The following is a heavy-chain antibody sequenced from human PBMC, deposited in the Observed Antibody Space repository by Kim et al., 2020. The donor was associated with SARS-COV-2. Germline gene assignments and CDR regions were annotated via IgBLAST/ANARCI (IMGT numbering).Heavy chain of an antibody. V-gene: IGHV3-23*01. J-gene: IGHJ6*02. CDR3: AKSPVLLWFGELDGSDYYSGLDF. D-gene: IGHD3-10*01. Sequence: GGSLRLSCAVSGFTFSSHAMSWVRQAPGKGLEWVSAISGSGGSTNYADSVKGRFTISRDNTKNTLYLQMNSLRAEDTAIYYCAKSPVLLWFGELDGSDYYSGLDFWGQGTTVTVSS. CDR2: ISGSGGST. CDR1: GFTFSSHA.